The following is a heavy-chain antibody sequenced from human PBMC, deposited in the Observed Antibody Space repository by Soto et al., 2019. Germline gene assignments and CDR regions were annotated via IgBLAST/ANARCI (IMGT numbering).Heavy chain of an antibody. CDR2: IGTAGDT. D-gene: IGHD4-17*01. CDR1: GFTFSSYD. J-gene: IGHJ2*01. CDR3: ARVGGVGTVTTPVLSQSRIGPWYFDL. V-gene: IGHV3-13*01. Sequence: EVQLVESGGGLVQPGGSLRLSCAASGFTFSSYDMHWVRQATGKGLEWVSAIGTAGDTYYPGSVKGRFTISRENAKNSLYLQMNSLRAEDTAVYYCARVGGVGTVTTPVLSQSRIGPWYFDLWGRGTLVTVSS.